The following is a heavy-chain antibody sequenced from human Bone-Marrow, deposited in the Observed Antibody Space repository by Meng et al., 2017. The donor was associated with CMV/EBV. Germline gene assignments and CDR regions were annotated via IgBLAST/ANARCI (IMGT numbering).Heavy chain of an antibody. V-gene: IGHV3-9*01. CDR3: ARDRRRIDY. J-gene: IGHJ4*02. CDR1: GFTFDDYA. Sequence: SLKISCAASGFTFDDYAMHWVRQAPGKGLEWVSGITWNSGSIGYADSVKGRFTISRDNAKNSLYLQMNSLRAEDTAVYYCARDRRRIDYWGQGTLVTVSS. CDR2: ITWNSGSI.